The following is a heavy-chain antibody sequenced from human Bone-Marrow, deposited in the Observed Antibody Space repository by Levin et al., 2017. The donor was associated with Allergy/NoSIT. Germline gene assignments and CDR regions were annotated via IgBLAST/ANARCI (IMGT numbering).Heavy chain of an antibody. V-gene: IGHV3-11*01. CDR2: ISNNGDRV. CDR1: GFSFSDYY. J-gene: IGHJ4*02. D-gene: IGHD6-19*01. Sequence: GESLKISCEAAGFSFSDYYMTWSRQAPGKGLGWISYISNNGDRVFYADSVKDRFTVSRDNAKSTLFLQVHGLTGDDTAVYFCARWSGWFLDYWGQGTLATVS. CDR3: ARWSGWFLDY.